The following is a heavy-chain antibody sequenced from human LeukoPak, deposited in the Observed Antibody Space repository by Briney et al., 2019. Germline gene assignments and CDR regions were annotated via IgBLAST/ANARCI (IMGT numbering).Heavy chain of an antibody. CDR1: GFTFNNYA. Sequence: GGSLRLSCAASGFTFNNYALTWVRQAPGKGLEWVSVINGGRGDTYYVESVKGRLTISRDNSKNTLYLQMNSLRAEDTAVYYCAKSGLQFLYFDYWGQGTLVTVSS. CDR2: INGGRGDT. D-gene: IGHD5-24*01. CDR3: AKSGLQFLYFDY. V-gene: IGHV3-23*01. J-gene: IGHJ4*02.